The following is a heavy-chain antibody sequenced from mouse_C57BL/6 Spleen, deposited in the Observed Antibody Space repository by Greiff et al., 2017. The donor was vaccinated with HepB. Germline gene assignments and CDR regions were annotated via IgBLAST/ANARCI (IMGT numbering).Heavy chain of an antibody. V-gene: IGHV1-63*01. CDR1: GYTFTNYW. Sequence: QVQLQQPGAELVRPGTSVKMSCKASGYTFTNYWIGWAKQRPGHGLEWIGDIYPGGGYTNYNEKFKGKATLTADKSSSTAYMQFSSLTSEDSAIYYCARSGLGDYAMDYWGQGTSVTVSS. CDR3: ARSGLGDYAMDY. CDR2: IYPGGGYT. D-gene: IGHD3-1*01. J-gene: IGHJ4*01.